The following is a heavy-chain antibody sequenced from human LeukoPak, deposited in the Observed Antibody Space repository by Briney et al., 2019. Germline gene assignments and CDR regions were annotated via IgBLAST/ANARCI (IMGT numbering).Heavy chain of an antibody. D-gene: IGHD2-2*01. CDR1: GGTFSSYS. CDR2: ITPNLAIM. CDR3: ARDSALRCSSTSCYFDY. V-gene: IGHV1-69*04. J-gene: IGHJ4*02. Sequence: SVKVSCKASGGTFSSYSISWVRQAPGQGPEWLGRITPNLAIMDYAQKFRGRVTLTADKSTSTVYMELGSLTSEDTAAYYCARDSALRCSSTSCYFDYWGQGTLVTVSS.